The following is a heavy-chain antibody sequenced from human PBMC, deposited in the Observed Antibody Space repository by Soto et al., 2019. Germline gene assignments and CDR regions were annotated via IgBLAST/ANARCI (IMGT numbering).Heavy chain of an antibody. V-gene: IGHV4-30-4*01. CDR1: GDSISNGYYT. J-gene: IGHJ4*02. CDR2: IYNSVNT. D-gene: IGHD3-10*01. CDR3: ARGPSGDKVDY. Sequence: QVQLQESGPGLVEPSQTLSLTCTVSGDSISNGYYTWSWIRQPPGKDLEWIGHIYNSVNTYSNPSLKRRVTISADTSKSQFSLELSSVTAADTAVYYCARGPSGDKVDYWGQGTLVTVSS.